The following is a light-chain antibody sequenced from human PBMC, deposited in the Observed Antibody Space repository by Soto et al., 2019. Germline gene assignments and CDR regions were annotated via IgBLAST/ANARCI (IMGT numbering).Light chain of an antibody. Sequence: DIQMTQSPSSLSASVGDRVTITCQASQDISNYLNWYQQKPGKAPKLLIYDASNWETGVPSRFSGSGSGTDFTITISSLQPEDIATYYCQQYDNLPYTFGQGTKLEIK. CDR1: QDISNY. CDR2: DAS. CDR3: QQYDNLPYT. J-gene: IGKJ2*01. V-gene: IGKV1-33*01.